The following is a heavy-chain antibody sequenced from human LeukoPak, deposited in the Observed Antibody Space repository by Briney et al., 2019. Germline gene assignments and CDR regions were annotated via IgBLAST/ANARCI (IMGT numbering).Heavy chain of an antibody. CDR1: GFTFSSYS. J-gene: IGHJ4*02. CDR3: ARYNSGWNDY. D-gene: IGHD6-19*01. CDR2: ISSSSNYI. Sequence: GGSLRLSCVASGFTFSSYSINWVRQAPGKGLEWVSSISSSSNYIYYADSVKGRFTISRDSAKNSLYLQMNSLRAEDTAVYYCARYNSGWNDYWGQGTLVTVSS. V-gene: IGHV3-21*01.